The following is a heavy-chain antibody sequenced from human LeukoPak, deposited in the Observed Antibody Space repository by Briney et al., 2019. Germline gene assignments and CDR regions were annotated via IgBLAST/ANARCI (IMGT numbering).Heavy chain of an antibody. CDR2: IIPILGVA. CDR1: GGTFSSYA. V-gene: IGHV1-69*04. D-gene: IGHD5-12*01. Sequence: ASVKVSCKASGGTFSSYAISWMRQAPGQGLEWMGRIIPILGVANSAQKFQGRVTITADKSTSTAYMELSSLRSEDTAVYYCARDVRGYSGIYYFDYWGQGTLVTVSS. CDR3: ARDVRGYSGIYYFDY. J-gene: IGHJ4*02.